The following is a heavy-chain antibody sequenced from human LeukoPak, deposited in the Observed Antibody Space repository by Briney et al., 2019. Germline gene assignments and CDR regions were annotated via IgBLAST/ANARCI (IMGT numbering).Heavy chain of an antibody. J-gene: IGHJ4*02. CDR2: ISSTSSYT. D-gene: IGHD3-10*01. V-gene: IGHV3-11*03. CDR3: ARWQSVESGSSQYYFDY. CDR1: GFTFSDYY. Sequence: PGGALRLSCAASGFTFSDYYMSWIRQAPGKGLEWVSYISSTSSYTNYADSLTGRFTISRDNAKNSLYLQMNSLRAEDTAVYYCARWQSVESGSSQYYFDYWGQGTLVTVSS.